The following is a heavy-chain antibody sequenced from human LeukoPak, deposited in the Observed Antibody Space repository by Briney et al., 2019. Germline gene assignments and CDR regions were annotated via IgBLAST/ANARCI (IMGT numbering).Heavy chain of an antibody. CDR2: ISSSGSTI. CDR3: AREGGAEPGGWFGELLIGKQAYYFDY. Sequence: GGSLRLSCAASGFTFSSYEMNWVRQAPGKGLEWVSYISSSGSTIHYADSVKGRFTISRDNAKNSLYLQMNSLRAEDTAVYYCAREGGAEPGGWFGELLIGKQAYYFDYWGQGTLVTVSS. CDR1: GFTFSSYE. D-gene: IGHD3-10*01. V-gene: IGHV3-48*03. J-gene: IGHJ4*02.